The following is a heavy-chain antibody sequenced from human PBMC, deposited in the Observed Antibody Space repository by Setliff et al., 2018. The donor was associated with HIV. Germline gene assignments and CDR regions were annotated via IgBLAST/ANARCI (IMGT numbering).Heavy chain of an antibody. CDR1: GFTFSDYY. Sequence: GALRLSCAASGFTFSDYYMSWIRQAPGKGLEWVACISGSGSTIYYADSVKGRFTSSRDNARNSLFLQMNSLRAEDTAVYYCARSGYYRLDAFDIWGQGTMVT. D-gene: IGHD3-3*01. CDR2: ISGSGSTI. CDR3: ARSGYYRLDAFDI. V-gene: IGHV3-11*04. J-gene: IGHJ3*02.